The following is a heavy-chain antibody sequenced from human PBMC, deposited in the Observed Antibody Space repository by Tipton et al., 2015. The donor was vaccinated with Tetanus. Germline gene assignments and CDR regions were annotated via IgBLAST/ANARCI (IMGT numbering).Heavy chain of an antibody. J-gene: IGHJ4*02. V-gene: IGHV3-53*01. Sequence: SLRLSCAASGFSISTCYINWVRQAPGKGLEWVSVIFSGGDTFYADSVKGRFTISRDSSKNTVHLQMNSLRVEDTAVYYCARWGVLGLQHYLDYWGQGTLVTVSS. CDR1: GFSISTCY. D-gene: IGHD1-1*01. CDR2: IFSGGDT. CDR3: ARWGVLGLQHYLDY.